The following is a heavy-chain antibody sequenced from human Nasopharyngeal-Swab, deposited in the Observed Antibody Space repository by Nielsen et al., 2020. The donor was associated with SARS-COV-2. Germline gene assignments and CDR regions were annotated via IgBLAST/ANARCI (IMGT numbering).Heavy chain of an antibody. CDR2: INHSGNT. J-gene: IGHJ6*03. V-gene: IGHV4-34*01. CDR3: ARGRRVVRGVIITNYYYYYYMDV. Sequence: WIRPPPGNGLEWIGEINHSGNTNYNPSLKSRVTISVDTSKNQFSLKLSSVTAADTAVYYCARGRRVVRGVIITNYYYYYYMDVWGKGTTVTVSS. D-gene: IGHD3-10*01.